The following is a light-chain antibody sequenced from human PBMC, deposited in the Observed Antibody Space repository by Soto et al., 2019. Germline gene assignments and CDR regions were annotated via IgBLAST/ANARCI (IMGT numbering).Light chain of an antibody. CDR3: QQYGSSPRLS. Sequence: EIVLMQSPGTPSLSPGDRATLSCRASQSVSSNYLAWYQHKPGQAPRLLIYGASARATGISDRFSGSGSGTDFTLTISRLEPEDFAVYYCQQYGSSPRLSFGGGTKV. CDR2: GAS. CDR1: QSVSSNY. V-gene: IGKV3-20*01. J-gene: IGKJ4*01.